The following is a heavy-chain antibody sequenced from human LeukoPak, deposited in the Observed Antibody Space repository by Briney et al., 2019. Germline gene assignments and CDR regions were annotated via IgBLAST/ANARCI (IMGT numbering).Heavy chain of an antibody. CDR1: GFTFSSYG. Sequence: GGSLRLSCAASGFTFSSYGMHWVRQAPGKGLEWVAFIRYDGSNKYYADSVKGRFTISRDNSKNTLYLQMNSLRAEDTAVYYCAKVRGYYYDSSGYYPLPTYYFDYWGQGTLVTVSS. CDR3: AKVRGYYYDSSGYYPLPTYYFDY. D-gene: IGHD3-22*01. CDR2: IRYDGSNK. J-gene: IGHJ4*02. V-gene: IGHV3-30*02.